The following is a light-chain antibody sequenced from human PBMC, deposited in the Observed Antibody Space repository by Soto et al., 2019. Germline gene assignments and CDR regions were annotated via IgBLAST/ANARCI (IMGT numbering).Light chain of an antibody. V-gene: IGKV1-33*01. J-gene: IGKJ5*01. CDR3: QQYYNIPVI. Sequence: DIQMTQSPSSLSASVGDRVTITCQASEDISNYLNWYQQKPGKAPKLLIYDASNLEAGVPSRFSGSRSGTNFTFTISSLKPEDIATYYCQQYYNIPVIFGQGTRLDFK. CDR2: DAS. CDR1: EDISNY.